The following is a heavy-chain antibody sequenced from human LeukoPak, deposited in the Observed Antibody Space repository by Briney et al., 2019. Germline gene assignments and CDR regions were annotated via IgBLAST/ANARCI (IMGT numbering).Heavy chain of an antibody. CDR3: AKVRGLPGNYGMDV. J-gene: IGHJ6*02. CDR1: GFTFSSYG. CDR2: ISYDGSNK. D-gene: IGHD1-1*01. Sequence: PGRSLRLSCAASGFTFSSYGMHWVRQAPGKGLEWVAVISYDGSNKYYADSVKGRFTISRDNSKNTLYLQMNSLRAEDTAVYYCAKVRGLPGNYGMDVGGQGPRVPFS. V-gene: IGHV3-30*18.